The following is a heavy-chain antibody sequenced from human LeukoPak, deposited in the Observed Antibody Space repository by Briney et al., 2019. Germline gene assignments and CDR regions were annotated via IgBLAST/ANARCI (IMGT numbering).Heavy chain of an antibody. CDR3: TTRDSGSYPFSDY. CDR1: GFTFSGSA. V-gene: IGHV3-73*01. J-gene: IGHJ4*02. Sequence: GGSLKLSCAASGFTFSGSAMHWVRRASGKGLEWVGRIRSKANSYATAYAASVKGRFTISRDDSKNTAYPQMNSLKTEDTAVYYCTTRDSGSYPFSDYWGEGTLVTVSS. D-gene: IGHD3-10*01. CDR2: IRSKANSYAT.